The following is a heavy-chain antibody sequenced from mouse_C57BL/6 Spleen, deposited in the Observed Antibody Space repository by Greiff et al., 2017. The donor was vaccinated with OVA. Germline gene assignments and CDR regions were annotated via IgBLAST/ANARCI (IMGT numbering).Heavy chain of an antibody. CDR1: GYSFTGYY. Sequence: EVQLQQSGPELVKPGASVKISCKASGYSFTGYYMNWVKQSPEKSLEWIGEINPSTGGTTYNQKFKAKATLTVDKSSSTAYMQLKSLTSEDSAVYYCARYYGSSYVYFDYWGQGTTLTVSS. J-gene: IGHJ2*01. CDR3: ARYYGSSYVYFDY. D-gene: IGHD1-1*01. V-gene: IGHV1-42*01. CDR2: INPSTGGT.